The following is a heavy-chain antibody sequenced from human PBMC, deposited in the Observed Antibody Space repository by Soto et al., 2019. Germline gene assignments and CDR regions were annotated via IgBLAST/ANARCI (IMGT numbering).Heavy chain of an antibody. J-gene: IGHJ4*02. Sequence: PSETLSLTCTVSGGPLSGYYWSWIRQPPGKGLEWIGDFYSSGSPHHNPSLKNRVSISEDRSKNEFSLKLSSVTAADTAIYYCAREFYYDSSGIGFDSWGQGTLVTVS. D-gene: IGHD3-22*01. V-gene: IGHV4-59*01. CDR2: FYSSGSP. CDR1: GGPLSGYY. CDR3: AREFYYDSSGIGFDS.